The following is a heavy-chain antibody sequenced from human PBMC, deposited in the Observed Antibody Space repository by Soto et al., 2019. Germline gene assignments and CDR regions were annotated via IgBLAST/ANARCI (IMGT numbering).Heavy chain of an antibody. J-gene: IGHJ6*02. CDR3: ARTPDDYSKRGYYYGTDV. CDR2: IYYSGST. CDR1: GGSISSYY. V-gene: IGHV4-59*01. Sequence: PSETLSLTCTVSGGSISSYYWSWIRQPPGKGLEWIGYIYYSGSTNYNPSLKSRVTISVDTSKNQFSLKLSSVTAADTAVYYCARTPDDYSKRGYYYGTDVWGQGTTVTVSS. D-gene: IGHD4-4*01.